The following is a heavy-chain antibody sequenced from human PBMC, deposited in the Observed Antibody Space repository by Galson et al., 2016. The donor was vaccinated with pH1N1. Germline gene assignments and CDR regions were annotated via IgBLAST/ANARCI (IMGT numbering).Heavy chain of an antibody. Sequence: SVKVSCKASGYTLSRYYMHWLRQAPGQGLEWMGIIDPSSGSTTYAQKIQGRVTMTHDTATNTVYMELSSLRSDDTAVYYCARRYYFDYWGQGTLVAVSS. CDR2: IDPSSGST. V-gene: IGHV1-46*03. CDR3: ARRYYFDY. J-gene: IGHJ4*02. CDR1: GYTLSRYY.